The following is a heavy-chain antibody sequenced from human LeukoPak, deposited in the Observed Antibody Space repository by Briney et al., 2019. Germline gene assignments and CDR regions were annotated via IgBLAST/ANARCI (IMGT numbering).Heavy chain of an antibody. Sequence: GESLQISCQGSGYSFTSYWITWVRQMPGKGLEWMGRIDPSDSYTNYSPSFQGHVTISADKSISTAYLQWSSLKASDTAMYYCARRCSSTSCPFENWGQGTLVTVSS. CDR3: ARRCSSTSCPFEN. J-gene: IGHJ4*02. CDR2: IDPSDSYT. D-gene: IGHD2-2*01. V-gene: IGHV5-10-1*01. CDR1: GYSFTSYW.